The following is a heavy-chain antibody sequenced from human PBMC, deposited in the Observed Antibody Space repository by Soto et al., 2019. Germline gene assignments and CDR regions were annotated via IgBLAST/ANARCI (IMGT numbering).Heavy chain of an antibody. CDR2: IWYDGSNK. CDR3: ARERGYSYGDPAYYFDY. D-gene: IGHD5-18*01. V-gene: IGHV3-33*01. CDR1: GFTFSSYG. Sequence: QVQLVESGGGVVQPGRSLRLSCAASGFTFSSYGMHWVRQAPGKGLEWVAVIWYDGSNKYYADSVKGRFTISRDNSKNTLYLQMNSLRAEDTAVYYCARERGYSYGDPAYYFDYWGQGTLVTVSS. J-gene: IGHJ4*02.